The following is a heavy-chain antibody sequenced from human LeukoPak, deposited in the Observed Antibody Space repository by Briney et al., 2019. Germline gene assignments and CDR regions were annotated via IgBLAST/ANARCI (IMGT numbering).Heavy chain of an antibody. CDR2: IYTSGST. J-gene: IGHJ4*02. CDR1: GGSISSGSYY. Sequence: PSQTLSLTCTVSGGSISSGSYYWSWIREPAGKGLEGIGRIYTSGSTNYNPSLKSRVTISVDTSKNQFSLKLSSVTAADTAVYYCARDLVYYDSSGYYAYYFDYWGQGTLVTVSS. D-gene: IGHD3-22*01. CDR3: ARDLVYYDSSGYYAYYFDY. V-gene: IGHV4-61*02.